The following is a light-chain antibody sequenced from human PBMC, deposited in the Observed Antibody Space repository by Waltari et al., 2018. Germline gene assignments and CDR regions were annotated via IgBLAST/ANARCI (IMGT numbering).Light chain of an antibody. CDR2: DVS. V-gene: IGLV2-14*03. J-gene: IGLJ1*01. Sequence: QSALTQPASVSGSPGQSITISCTGTSSDVVRYNYVSWYQQHPDRAPQLIIYDVSYRPSWVSHRFSASKSGNTASLTISGLRAEDEADYYCHSYTASATYVFGTGTKVTVL. CDR3: HSYTASATYV. CDR1: SSDVVRYNY.